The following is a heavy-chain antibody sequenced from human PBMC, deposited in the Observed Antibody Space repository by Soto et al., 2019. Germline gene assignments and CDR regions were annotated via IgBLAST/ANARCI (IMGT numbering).Heavy chain of an antibody. V-gene: IGHV4-30-2*03. CDR2: MYYSGST. CDR1: GGSISSGDYS. CDR3: ARQGLEIWFGERTNEYYYYGMDV. D-gene: IGHD3-10*01. Sequence: SETLSLTCAVSGGSISSGDYSWSWIRQPPGKGLEWIGYMYYSGSTYYNPSLKSRVTISVDTSKNQFSLKLSSVTAADTAVYYCARQGLEIWFGERTNEYYYYGMDVWGQGTTVTVSS. J-gene: IGHJ6*02.